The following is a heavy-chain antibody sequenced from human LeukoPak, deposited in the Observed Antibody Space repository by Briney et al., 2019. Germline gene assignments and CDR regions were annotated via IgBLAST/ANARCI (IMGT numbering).Heavy chain of an antibody. Sequence: GGSLRLSCAASGFSLSDYFLTWIRQAPGRGLEWISGISTSSTSIYYADSVKGRFTISRDNSKNTLYLQMNSLRAEDTAVYYCARDRRYSYGFLDYWGQGTLVTVSS. V-gene: IGHV3-11*04. D-gene: IGHD5-18*01. J-gene: IGHJ4*02. CDR3: ARDRRYSYGFLDY. CDR2: ISTSSTSI. CDR1: GFSLSDYF.